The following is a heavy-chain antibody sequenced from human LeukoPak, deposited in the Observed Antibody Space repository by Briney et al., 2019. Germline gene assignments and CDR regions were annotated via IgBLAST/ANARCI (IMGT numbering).Heavy chain of an antibody. CDR3: ARPRSSGWYCDY. CDR1: GGTFNNYA. V-gene: IGHV1-18*01. J-gene: IGHJ4*02. D-gene: IGHD6-19*01. CDR2: ISAYNGNT. Sequence: GASVKVSCKASGGTFNNYAISWVRQAPGQGLEWMGWISAYNGNTNYAQKLQGRVTMTTDTSTSTAYMELRSLRSDDTAVYYCARPRSSGWYCDYWGQGTLVTVSS.